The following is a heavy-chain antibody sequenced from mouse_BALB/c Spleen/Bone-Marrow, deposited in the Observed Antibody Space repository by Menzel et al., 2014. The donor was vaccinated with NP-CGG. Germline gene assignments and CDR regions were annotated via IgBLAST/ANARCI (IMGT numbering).Heavy chain of an antibody. D-gene: IGHD3-2*01. J-gene: IGHJ3*01. CDR3: ACSGDRSGYGFAY. CDR1: GYTFTSYD. Sequence: QVQLQQSGPELVKPGALVKISCKASGYTFTSYDINWVKQRPGQGLEWIGWIYPGDGSSKYNEKFKGMATLTADKSSSTAYMQLSSLTSENSAVYFCACSGDRSGYGFAYWGQGTLVTVSA. CDR2: IYPGDGSS. V-gene: IGHV1S56*01.